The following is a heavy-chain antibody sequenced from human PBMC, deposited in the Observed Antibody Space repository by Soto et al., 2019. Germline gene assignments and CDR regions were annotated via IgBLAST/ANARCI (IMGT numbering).Heavy chain of an antibody. CDR3: ARDLGGYDYVLGVDV. D-gene: IGHD3-16*01. J-gene: IGHJ6*02. CDR1: GFTFSSYG. Sequence: QVQLVESGGGVVQPGRSLRLSCAASGFTFSSYGMHWVRQAPGKGLEWVAVIWYDGSNKYYADSVKGRFTISRDNSKNTLYLQMNSLRAEDTAVYYCARDLGGYDYVLGVDVWGQGTTVTVSS. CDR2: IWYDGSNK. V-gene: IGHV3-33*01.